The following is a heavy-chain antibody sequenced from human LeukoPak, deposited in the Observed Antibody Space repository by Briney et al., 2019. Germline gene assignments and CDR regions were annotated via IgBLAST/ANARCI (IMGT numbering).Heavy chain of an antibody. D-gene: IGHD6-19*01. CDR1: GFTFSSYA. CDR3: AIRIAVADY. J-gene: IGHJ4*02. V-gene: IGHV3-23*01. CDR2: ISGSGGST. Sequence: VGSLKLSCAASGFTFSSYAMRWVRQAPGKGLEWVSAISGSGGSTYYADSVKGRFTIPSDKSKHARYLQLNSLRADDPAGYYCAIRIAVADYWGQGTLVTAPS.